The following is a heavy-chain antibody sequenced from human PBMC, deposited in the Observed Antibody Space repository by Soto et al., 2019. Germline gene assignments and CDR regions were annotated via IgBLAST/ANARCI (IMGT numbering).Heavy chain of an antibody. CDR2: ISPYNDYT. CDR1: GYTFIRYG. V-gene: IGHV1-18*01. D-gene: IGHD3-16*01. J-gene: IGHJ6*02. CDR3: AREGFYDAVWGKVSYYGLDV. Sequence: QVRLVQSPSEVKKPGASVKVSCKTSGYTFIRYGITWVRQAPGQGLEWMGWISPYNDYTKYAQKFQGRVTMTADTSTKTVYLELRPLTSDDTAVYYCAREGFYDAVWGKVSYYGLDVWGQGTTVSVSS.